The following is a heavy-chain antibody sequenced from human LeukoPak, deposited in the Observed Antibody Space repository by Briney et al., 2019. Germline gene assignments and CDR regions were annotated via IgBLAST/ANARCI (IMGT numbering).Heavy chain of an antibody. CDR2: ISAYNGNT. D-gene: IGHD3-10*01. CDR1: GYTFTGYY. CDR3: ARLVPHYYGSGGYYYYYMDV. Sequence: GASVKVSCKASGYTFTGYYMHWVRQAPGQGLEWMGWISAYNGNTNYAQKLQGRVTMTTDTSTSTAYMELRSLRSDGTAVYYCARLVPHYYGSGGYYYYYMDVWGKGTTVTISS. V-gene: IGHV1-18*04. J-gene: IGHJ6*03.